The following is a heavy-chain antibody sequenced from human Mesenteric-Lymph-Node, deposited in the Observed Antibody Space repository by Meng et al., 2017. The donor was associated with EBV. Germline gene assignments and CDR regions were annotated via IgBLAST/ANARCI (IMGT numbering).Heavy chain of an antibody. J-gene: IGHJ4*02. CDR3: ARGSLPDF. Sequence: QVDLGGFGGGLVKPGGSLILSCASSGFTFSDYYMSWIRQAPGKGLEWISCISSSGDTKYYADSVKGRFTISRDTAKKSLYLQMNSLRAEDTAVYYCARGSLPDFWGQGTLVTVSS. CDR2: ISSSGDTK. V-gene: IGHV3-11*01. CDR1: GFTFSDYY.